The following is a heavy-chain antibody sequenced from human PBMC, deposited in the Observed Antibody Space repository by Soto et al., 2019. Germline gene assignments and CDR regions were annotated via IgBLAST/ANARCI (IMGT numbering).Heavy chain of an antibody. CDR3: ARVVSGYPHYYYYGMDV. CDR1: GYTFTSYG. D-gene: IGHD5-12*01. Sequence: ASVKVSCKASGYTFTSYGISWVRQAPGQGLEWMGWISAYNGNTNYAQKLKGRVTMTTDTSTSTAYMELRSLRSDDTAVYYCARVVSGYPHYYYYGMDVWGQGTTVTVSS. V-gene: IGHV1-18*01. CDR2: ISAYNGNT. J-gene: IGHJ6*02.